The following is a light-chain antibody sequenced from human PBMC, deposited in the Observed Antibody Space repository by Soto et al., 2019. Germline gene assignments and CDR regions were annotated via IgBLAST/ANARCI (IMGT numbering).Light chain of an antibody. CDR2: DVS. J-gene: IGLJ1*01. CDR1: SSDVGGYNY. Sequence: QCALTQPGSVSGSPGQSVTISCPGTSSDVGGYNYVSWYQQHPGKAPKLMIYDVSKRPSGVPDRFSGSKSGNTASLTISGLQAEDEADYYCCSYAGSTYVFGTGTRSPS. CDR3: CSYAGSTYV. V-gene: IGLV2-11*01.